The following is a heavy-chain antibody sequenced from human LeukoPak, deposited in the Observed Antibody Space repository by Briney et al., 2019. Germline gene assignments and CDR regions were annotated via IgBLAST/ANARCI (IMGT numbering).Heavy chain of an antibody. CDR1: GFTFSSYS. CDR3: ARGRGQLLLGGDAFDI. D-gene: IGHD2-2*01. CDR2: ISSSSSTI. Sequence: AGGSLRLSCAASGFTFSSYSMNWVRQAPGKGLEWASYISSSSSTIYYADSVKGRFTISRDNAKNSLYLQMNSLRAEDTAVYYCARGRGQLLLGGDAFDIWGQGTMVTVSS. J-gene: IGHJ3*02. V-gene: IGHV3-48*01.